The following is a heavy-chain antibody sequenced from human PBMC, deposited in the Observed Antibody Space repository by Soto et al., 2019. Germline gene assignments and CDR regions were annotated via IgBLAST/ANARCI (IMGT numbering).Heavy chain of an antibody. Sequence: EVQLVESGGGLVQPGGSLRLSCAASGFPFRTYEMNWVRQAPGKGLEWVSYISSSSSYIYYADSVKGRFTISRDNAKNSLYLQMNSLRAEDTAVYYCAREDYDYVWGSYRYTGGFDYWGQGTLVTVSS. J-gene: IGHJ4*02. CDR2: ISSSSSYI. V-gene: IGHV3-48*03. D-gene: IGHD3-16*02. CDR3: AREDYDYVWGSYRYTGGFDY. CDR1: GFPFRTYE.